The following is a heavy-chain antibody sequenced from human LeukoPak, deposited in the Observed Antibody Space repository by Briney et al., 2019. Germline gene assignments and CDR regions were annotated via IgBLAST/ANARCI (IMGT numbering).Heavy chain of an antibody. Sequence: GGSLRLSCAASGFTLSNFGMSWVRQAPGKGLEWVSAISGSGVSTYYADSVKGRFTISRDNSKNTLYLQMNSLRAEDTALYYCARDWIAAAGERWFDPWGQGTLVTVSS. CDR1: GFTLSNFG. V-gene: IGHV3-23*01. CDR2: ISGSGVST. CDR3: ARDWIAAAGERWFDP. D-gene: IGHD6-13*01. J-gene: IGHJ5*02.